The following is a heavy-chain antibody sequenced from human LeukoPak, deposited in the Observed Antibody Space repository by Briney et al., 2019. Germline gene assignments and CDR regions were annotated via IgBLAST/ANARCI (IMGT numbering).Heavy chain of an antibody. D-gene: IGHD5-12*01. Sequence: KPSETLSLTCAVYGGSFSGYYWSWIRQPPGKGLEWIGEINHSGSTNYNPSLKSRVTISVDTSKNQFSLKLSSVTAEDTAVYYCARDPANSGYDFALDYWGQGTLVTVSS. J-gene: IGHJ4*02. CDR3: ARDPANSGYDFALDY. CDR1: GGSFSGYY. CDR2: INHSGST. V-gene: IGHV4-34*01.